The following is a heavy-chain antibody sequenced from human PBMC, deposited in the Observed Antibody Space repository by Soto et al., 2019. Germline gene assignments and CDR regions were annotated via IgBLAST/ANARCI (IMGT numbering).Heavy chain of an antibody. CDR2: ISGSGGST. J-gene: IGHJ6*02. CDR1: GFTFSSYA. D-gene: IGHD3-3*01. V-gene: IGHV3-23*01. CDR3: AKAGITILGVVISGYGMDV. Sequence: GGSLRLSCAASGFTFSSYAMSWVRQAPGKGLEWVSAISGSGGSTYYADSVKGRFTISRDNSKNTLYLQMNSLRAEDTAVYYCAKAGITILGVVISGYGMDVWGQGTTVTVSS.